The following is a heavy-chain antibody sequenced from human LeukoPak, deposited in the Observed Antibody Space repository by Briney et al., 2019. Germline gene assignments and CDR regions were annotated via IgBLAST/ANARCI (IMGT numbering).Heavy chain of an antibody. CDR2: ISSGGAT. Sequence: GGSLRLSCAASGITVSSNYMSWVRQAPGKGLEWVSVISSGGATYYADSVKGRFTISRDNSKNTLYLQMNRLRAEDTAVYYCAKVGSYCSGGRCYSPYFDYWGQGTLVSVSS. J-gene: IGHJ4*02. V-gene: IGHV3-66*01. CDR3: AKVGSYCSGGRCYSPYFDY. CDR1: GITVSSNY. D-gene: IGHD2-15*01.